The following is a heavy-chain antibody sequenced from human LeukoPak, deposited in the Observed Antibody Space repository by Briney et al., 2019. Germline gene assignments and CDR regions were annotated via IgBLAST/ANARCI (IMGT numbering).Heavy chain of an antibody. J-gene: IGHJ5*02. CDR3: ARSLFHSSAGFDP. Sequence: GGSLRPSCAASGFTFSSYSMNWVRQAPGKVLEWVSSISSSSSYIYYADSVKGRFTVSRDNAKNSLYLQMNSLRAEDTAVYYCARSLFHSSAGFDPWGQGTLVTVSS. V-gene: IGHV3-21*01. CDR1: GFTFSSYS. D-gene: IGHD3-22*01. CDR2: ISSSSSYI.